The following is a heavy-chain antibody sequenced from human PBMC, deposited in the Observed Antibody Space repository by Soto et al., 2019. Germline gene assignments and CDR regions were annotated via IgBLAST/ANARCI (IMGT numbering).Heavy chain of an antibody. CDR1: GFTVSSNY. D-gene: IGHD4-17*01. CDR3: ARDRAYGDYYYYYGMDV. J-gene: IGHJ6*02. Sequence: EGSLRRSCAASGFTVSSNYMSWVRQAPGKGLEWVSVSYSGGSTYYADSVKGRFTISRDNSKNTLYLQMNSLRAEDTAVYYCARDRAYGDYYYYYGMDVWGQGTTVTVSS. V-gene: IGHV3-53*01. CDR2: SYSGGST.